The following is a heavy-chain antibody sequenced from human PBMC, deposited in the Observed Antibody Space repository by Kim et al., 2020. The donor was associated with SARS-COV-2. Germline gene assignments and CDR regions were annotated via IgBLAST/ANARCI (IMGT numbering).Heavy chain of an antibody. Sequence: PSLKGRVTISVDPSKNQFSLKLRSVTAADTAVYYCARLKWRFLEWLHFDYWGQGTLVTVSS. CDR3: ARLKWRFLEWLHFDY. D-gene: IGHD3-3*01. J-gene: IGHJ4*02. V-gene: IGHV4-39*01.